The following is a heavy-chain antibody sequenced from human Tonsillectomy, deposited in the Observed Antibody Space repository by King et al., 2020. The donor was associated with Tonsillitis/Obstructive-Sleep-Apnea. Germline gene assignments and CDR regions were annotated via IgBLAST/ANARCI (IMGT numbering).Heavy chain of an antibody. CDR2: ISAYNGNT. CDR3: ARGYCSSSSCYNANWFDP. J-gene: IGHJ5*02. V-gene: IGHV1-18*01. Sequence: VQLVQSGAEVKKPGASVKVSCKASGYTFTNYGISWVRQAPGQGLEWMGWISAYNGNTNYAQKLQGRVTMTTDTSTSTAYMELRSLRSDDTAVYYCARGYCSSSSCYNANWFDPWGQGTLVTVPS. CDR1: GYTFTNYG. D-gene: IGHD2-2*02.